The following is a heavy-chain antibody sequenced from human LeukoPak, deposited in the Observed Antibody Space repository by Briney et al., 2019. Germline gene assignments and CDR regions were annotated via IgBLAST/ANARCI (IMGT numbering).Heavy chain of an antibody. CDR2: IYYSGTT. CDR3: AREDPQTTVPEGLDV. D-gene: IGHD4-17*01. Sequence: SEAPSLTCAVSGGSIGSYYWSWLRQPPGRGLEWIGYIYYSGTTNYNPSLKSRVTISVDTSKNQFSLKLTSVTAADTAIYYCAREDPQTTVPEGLDVWGQGTTVTVSS. CDR1: GGSIGSYY. J-gene: IGHJ6*02. V-gene: IGHV4-59*01.